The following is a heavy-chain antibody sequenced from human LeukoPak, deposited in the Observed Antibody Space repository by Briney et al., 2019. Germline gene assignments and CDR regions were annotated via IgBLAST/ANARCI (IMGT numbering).Heavy chain of an antibody. V-gene: IGHV4-38-2*02. Sequence: SETLSLTCTVSGYSISSGYYWGWIRQPPGKGLEWIGSIYHSGSTYYNPSLKSRVTISVDTSKNQFSLKLSSVTAADTAVYYCARGRTTGYSPADFDYWGQGTLVTVSS. CDR3: ARGRTTGYSPADFDY. J-gene: IGHJ4*02. CDR2: IYHSGST. D-gene: IGHD3-9*01. CDR1: GYSISSGYY.